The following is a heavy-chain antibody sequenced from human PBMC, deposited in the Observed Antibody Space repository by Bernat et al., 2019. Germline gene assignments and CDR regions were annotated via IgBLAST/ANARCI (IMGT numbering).Heavy chain of an antibody. V-gene: IGHV3-21*01. CDR1: GFTFSSYS. Sequence: EVQLVESGGGLVKPGGSLRLSCAASGFTFSSYSMNWVRQAPGKGLEWVSSISSSSSYIYYADSVKGRFTISRDNAKNSLYLQMNSLRAEDTAVYYCARAGGVVPASLTDYWGQGTLVTVSS. CDR2: ISSSSSYI. D-gene: IGHD2-2*01. J-gene: IGHJ4*02. CDR3: ARAGGVVPASLTDY.